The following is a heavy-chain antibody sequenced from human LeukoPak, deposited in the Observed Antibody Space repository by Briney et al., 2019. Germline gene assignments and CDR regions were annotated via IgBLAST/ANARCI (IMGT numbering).Heavy chain of an antibody. V-gene: IGHV1-2*02. CDR3: ARRFYYAMDV. CDR1: GYSFTGYF. CDR2: INPNSGDT. D-gene: IGHD3-16*01. Sequence: ASVKVSCKASGYSFTGYFMQWVRQAPGQGLEWMGWINPNSGDTNYAQKFQGRVTMTRDTSISTAYMELSRLRSDDAAVYYCARRFYYAMDVWGQGSTVTVSS. J-gene: IGHJ6*02.